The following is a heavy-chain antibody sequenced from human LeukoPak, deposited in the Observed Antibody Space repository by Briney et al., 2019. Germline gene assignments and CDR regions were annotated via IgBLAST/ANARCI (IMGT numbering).Heavy chain of an antibody. CDR3: ARGLVTGFWSGYFRQYYFDY. CDR2: IYHSGST. J-gene: IGHJ4*02. V-gene: IGHV4-30-2*01. Sequence: SQTLSLTCAVSGGSISSGGYSWSWIRQPPGKGLEWIGYIYHSGSTYYNPSLKSRVTILVDRSKNQFSLKLSSVTAADTAVYYCARGLVTGFWSGYFRQYYFDYWGQGTLVTVSS. CDR1: GGSISSGGYS. D-gene: IGHD3-3*01.